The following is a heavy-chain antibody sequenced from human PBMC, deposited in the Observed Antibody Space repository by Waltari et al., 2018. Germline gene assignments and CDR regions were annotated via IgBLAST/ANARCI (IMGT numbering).Heavy chain of an antibody. D-gene: IGHD6-13*01. CDR2: IYHRGST. J-gene: IGHJ2*01. CDR1: GGSISSSNW. Sequence: QVQLQESGPGLVKPSGTLSLTCAVSGGSISSSNWWSWVRQPPGKGLEWIGEIYHRGSTNYNPSLKSRGTIAVYKSKNQFSLKLSSVTAADTAVYYCARYSSSWYEIYWYFDLWGRGTLVTVSS. V-gene: IGHV4-4*02. CDR3: ARYSSSWYEIYWYFDL.